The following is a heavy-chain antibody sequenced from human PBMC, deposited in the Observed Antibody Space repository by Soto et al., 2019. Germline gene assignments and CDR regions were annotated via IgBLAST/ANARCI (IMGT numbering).Heavy chain of an antibody. CDR2: IIPIFGTA. J-gene: IGHJ4*02. CDR1: GGTFSSYA. D-gene: IGHD2-2*01. Sequence: SVKVSCKASGGTFSSYAISWGLQAPGQGLEWMGGIIPIFGTANYAQKFQGRVTITADKSTSTAYMELSSLRSEDTAVYYCATIYCSSTSCYSASLDYWGQGTLVTVSS. V-gene: IGHV1-69*06. CDR3: ATIYCSSTSCYSASLDY.